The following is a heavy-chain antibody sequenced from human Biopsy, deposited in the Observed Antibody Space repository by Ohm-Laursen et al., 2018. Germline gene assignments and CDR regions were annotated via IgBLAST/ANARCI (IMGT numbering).Heavy chain of an antibody. CDR1: GFIFSTYT. V-gene: IGHV3-21*01. J-gene: IGHJ6*02. CDR2: ISSRSSDI. CDR3: AKDWFPYADYARAHGVDV. D-gene: IGHD3-16*01. Sequence: SLRLSCAASGFIFSTYTMNWVRRAPGEGLEWVSSISSRSSDIYYADSVKGRFTISRDNAKNTLYLQMNSLRPEDTAVYYCAKDWFPYADYARAHGVDVWGQGTTVTVSS.